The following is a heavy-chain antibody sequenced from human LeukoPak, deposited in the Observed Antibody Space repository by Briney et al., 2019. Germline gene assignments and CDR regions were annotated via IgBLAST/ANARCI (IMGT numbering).Heavy chain of an antibody. CDR1: GFTFSSYA. CDR2: ISGSGGST. J-gene: IGHJ4*02. V-gene: IGHV3-23*01. CDR3: ATDHGPKPKFPDDY. Sequence: PGGSLRLSCAASGFTFSSYAMSWVRQAPGKGLEWVSAISGSGGSTYYADSVKGRFTISRDNSKNALYLQMNSLRAEDTAVYYCATDHGPKPKFPDDYWGQGTLVTVSS. D-gene: IGHD5-24*01.